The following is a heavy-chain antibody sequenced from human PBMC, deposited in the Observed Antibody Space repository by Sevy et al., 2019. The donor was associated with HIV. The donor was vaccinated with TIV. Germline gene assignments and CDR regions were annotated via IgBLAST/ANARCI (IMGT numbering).Heavy chain of an antibody. V-gene: IGHV3-23*01. D-gene: IGHD2-15*01. Sequence: GGSLRLSCAAEITLSNYAMNWVRQAPGRGLEWVSAISGSGGSTYYEDSVKGRFTISRDNSKNTLSLLMNSLRVEDTAVYYCAKDRAVLVGDAFDLWGQGTMVTVSS. J-gene: IGHJ3*01. CDR2: ISGSGGST. CDR1: EITLSNYA. CDR3: AKDRAVLVGDAFDL.